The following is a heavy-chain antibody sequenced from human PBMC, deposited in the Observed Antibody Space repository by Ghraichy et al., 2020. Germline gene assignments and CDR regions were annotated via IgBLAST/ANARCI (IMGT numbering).Heavy chain of an antibody. V-gene: IGHV1-69*06. D-gene: IGHD3-10*01. CDR1: GGTFSTYA. J-gene: IGHJ4*02. Sequence: SVKVSCKASGGTFSTYAISWVRQAPGQGLEWMGGIIPIFGTANYAQKFQGRVPIAADRSPRTAYMELSSLRSEDTAVYYCARDLLLSNQYYFDYWGQGTLVTVSS. CDR3: ARDLLLSNQYYFDY. CDR2: IIPIFGTA.